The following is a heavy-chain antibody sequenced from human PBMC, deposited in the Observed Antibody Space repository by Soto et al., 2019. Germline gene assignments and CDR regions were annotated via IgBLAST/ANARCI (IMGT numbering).Heavy chain of an antibody. CDR2: MNPNSGNT. CDR1: GYTFTSYD. CDR3: AREKSAAGTGWFDP. Sequence: ASVKVSCKASGYTFTSYDINWVRQATGQGLEWMGWMNPNSGNTGYAQKFQGRVTMTRNTSISTAYMELSSLRSEDTAVYYCAREKSAAGTGWFDPWGQGTLVTVSS. D-gene: IGHD6-13*01. J-gene: IGHJ5*02. V-gene: IGHV1-8*01.